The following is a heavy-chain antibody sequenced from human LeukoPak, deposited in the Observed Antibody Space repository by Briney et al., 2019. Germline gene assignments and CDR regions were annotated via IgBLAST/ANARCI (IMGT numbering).Heavy chain of an antibody. CDR3: ARHSATAADY. CDR1: GGSFSGYY. V-gene: IGHV4-34*01. CDR2: INHSGST. D-gene: IGHD6-13*01. J-gene: IGHJ4*02. Sequence: SETLSLTCAVYGGSFSGYYWSWIRQHPGKGLEWIGEINHSGSTNYNPSLKSRVTISVDTSKNQFSLKLSSVTAADTAVYYCARHSATAADYWGQGTLVTVSS.